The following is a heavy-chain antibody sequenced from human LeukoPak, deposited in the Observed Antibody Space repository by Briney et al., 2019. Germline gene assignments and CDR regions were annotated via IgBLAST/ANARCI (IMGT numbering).Heavy chain of an antibody. J-gene: IGHJ5*02. CDR2: IDGNGRTT. CDR3: IRDFRSADL. V-gene: IGHV3-74*01. Sequence: GGSLRLSCAASGFTFSSEWMHWVSQAPGRGLVWISHIDGNGRTTNYGDSVKGRFTISRDNAKNTVYLEMNSLSVEDTATYYCIRDFRSADLWGQGTLVTVTS. CDR1: GFTFSSEW.